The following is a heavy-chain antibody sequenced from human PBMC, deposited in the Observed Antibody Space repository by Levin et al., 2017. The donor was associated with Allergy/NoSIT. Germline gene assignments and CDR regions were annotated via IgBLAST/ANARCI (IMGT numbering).Heavy chain of an antibody. D-gene: IGHD6-13*01. V-gene: IGHV1-18*01. CDR1: GYTFTSYG. CDR2: ISGYNGNT. CDR3: ARGVLYSHGIAVTGTAWFDP. Sequence: ASVKVSCKASGYTFTSYGISWVRQAPGQGLEWMGWISGYNGNTNYAQKFQGRATMTTDTSTRTAYMELRSLRSDDTAVYYCARGVLYSHGIAVTGTAWFDPWGQGTLVTVSS. J-gene: IGHJ5*02.